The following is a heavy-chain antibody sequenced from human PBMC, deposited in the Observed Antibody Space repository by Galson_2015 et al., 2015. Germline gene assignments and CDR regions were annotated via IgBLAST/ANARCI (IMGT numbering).Heavy chain of an antibody. Sequence: SLRLSCAASGFTFSSYSMNWVRQAPGKGLEWVSYISSSSSTIYYADSVKGRFTIYRDNAKNSLYLQMNSLRDEDTAVYYCARGVITIFGVAPIDYWGQGTLVTVSS. J-gene: IGHJ4*02. V-gene: IGHV3-48*02. CDR2: ISSSSSTI. CDR3: ARGVITIFGVAPIDY. D-gene: IGHD3-3*01. CDR1: GFTFSSYS.